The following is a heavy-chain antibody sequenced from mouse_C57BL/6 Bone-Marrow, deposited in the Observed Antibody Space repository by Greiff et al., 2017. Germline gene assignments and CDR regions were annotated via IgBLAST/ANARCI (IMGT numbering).Heavy chain of an antibody. CDR1: GFNIKNTY. CDR2: IDPANGNT. D-gene: IGHD1-1*01. Sequence: EVQLQQSVAELVRPGASVKLSCTASGFNIKNTYMHWVKQRPEQGLAWIGRIDPANGNTKYAPKFQGKATITADTSSNTAYLQLSSLTSEDTAIYYCARGGYYYGSSSYYCDYWGQGTTLTVSS. CDR3: ARGGYYYGSSSYYCDY. J-gene: IGHJ2*01. V-gene: IGHV14-3*01.